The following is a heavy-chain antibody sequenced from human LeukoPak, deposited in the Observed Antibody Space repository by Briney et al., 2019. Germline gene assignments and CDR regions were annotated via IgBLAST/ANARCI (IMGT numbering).Heavy chain of an antibody. Sequence: QSGGSLRLSCAASGFTFNNYAMSWVRQAPGKGLEWVSAISASGGTTYYADSVKGRFTISRDNSENTLFLQMNSLRAEDTAVYYCAKEPREHCSSTSCPNWFDSWGQGTLVTVSS. D-gene: IGHD2-2*01. V-gene: IGHV3-23*01. CDR1: GFTFNNYA. J-gene: IGHJ5*01. CDR3: AKEPREHCSSTSCPNWFDS. CDR2: ISASGGTT.